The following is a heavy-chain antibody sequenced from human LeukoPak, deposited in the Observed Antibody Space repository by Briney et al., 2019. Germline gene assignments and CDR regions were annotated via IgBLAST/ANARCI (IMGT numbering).Heavy chain of an antibody. Sequence: SQTLSLTCTVSGGAISSGGYYWSWIRQHPGKGLEWIGYIYYSGSTYYNPSLKSRVTISVDTSKNQFSLKLSSVTAADTAVYYCARYSSPVRYFDYWGQGTLVTVSS. D-gene: IGHD6-13*01. J-gene: IGHJ4*02. CDR2: IYYSGST. CDR1: GGAISSGGYY. CDR3: ARYSSPVRYFDY. V-gene: IGHV4-31*03.